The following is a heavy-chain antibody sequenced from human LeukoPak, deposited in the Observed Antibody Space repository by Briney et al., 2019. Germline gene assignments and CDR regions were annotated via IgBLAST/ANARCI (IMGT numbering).Heavy chain of an antibody. CDR3: ARESQTTIFGVVIMYFDY. D-gene: IGHD3-3*01. CDR2: IIPILGIA. J-gene: IGHJ4*02. V-gene: IGHV1-69*04. Sequence: SVKVSCKASGGTFSSYAISWVRQAPGQGLEWVGRIIPILGIANYAQKFQGRVTITADKSTSTAYMELSSLRSEDTAVYYCARESQTTIFGVVIMYFDYWGQGTLVTVSS. CDR1: GGTFSSYA.